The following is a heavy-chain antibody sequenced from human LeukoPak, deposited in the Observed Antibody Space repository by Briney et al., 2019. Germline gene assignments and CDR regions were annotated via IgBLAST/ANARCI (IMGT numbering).Heavy chain of an antibody. Sequence: SETLSLTCTVSGGSISSGGYYWSWVRQHPGKGLEWIGYIYYSGSTYYNPSLKSRVTISVDTSKNQFSLKLSSVTAADTAVYYCARNTVTTVMFDYWGQGTLVTVSS. D-gene: IGHD4-17*01. CDR2: IYYSGST. J-gene: IGHJ4*02. CDR1: GGSISSGGYY. CDR3: ARNTVTTVMFDY. V-gene: IGHV4-31*03.